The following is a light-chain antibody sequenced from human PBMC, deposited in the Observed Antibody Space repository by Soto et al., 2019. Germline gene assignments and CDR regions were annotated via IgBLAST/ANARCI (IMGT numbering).Light chain of an antibody. CDR2: GAF. J-gene: IGKJ1*01. CDR1: ESISIY. Sequence: DIQMTQSPSSLSASVGDRVTITCRASESISIYLNWYQQKPGKAPKLLIYGAFTLQGGVPSRFSGSGSGTDFTLTIISLHPEDFATYYCQQTYRTPPSTVGQGTKVDIK. V-gene: IGKV1-39*01. CDR3: QQTYRTPPST.